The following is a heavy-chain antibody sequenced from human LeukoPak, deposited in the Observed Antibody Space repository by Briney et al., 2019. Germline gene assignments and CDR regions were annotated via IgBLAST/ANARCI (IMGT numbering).Heavy chain of an antibody. CDR3: ARDYVDYGDLSYYYYGMDV. CDR2: ISGSGGST. J-gene: IGHJ6*02. Sequence: HPGGSLRLSCAASGFTFSSYAMSWVRQAPGKGLEWVSAISGSGGSTYYADSVKGRFTISRDNSKNTLYLQMNSLRAEDTAVYYCARDYVDYGDLSYYYYGMDVWGQGTTVTVSS. D-gene: IGHD4-17*01. CDR1: GFTFSSYA. V-gene: IGHV3-23*01.